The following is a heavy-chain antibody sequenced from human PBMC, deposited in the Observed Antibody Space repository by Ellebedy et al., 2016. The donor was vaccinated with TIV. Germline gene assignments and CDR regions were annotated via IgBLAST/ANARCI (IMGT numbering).Heavy chain of an antibody. J-gene: IGHJ4*02. CDR1: GGSISPYY. Sequence: MPGGSLRLSCTVSGGSISPYYWSWIRQPPGKGLEWIGYISYSGSTYYNPSLKSRVTISVDTSKNQFSLKLSSVTAADTAVYYCARGHPSGYGYWGQGTLVTVSS. CDR2: ISYSGST. D-gene: IGHD2-15*01. V-gene: IGHV4-59*12. CDR3: ARGHPSGYGY.